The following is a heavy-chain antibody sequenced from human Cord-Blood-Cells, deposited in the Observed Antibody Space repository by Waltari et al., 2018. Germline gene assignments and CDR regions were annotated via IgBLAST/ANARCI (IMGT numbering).Heavy chain of an antibody. D-gene: IGHD3-9*01. CDR1: GYTFPGYY. J-gene: IGHJ4*02. Sequence: QVQLVQSGAEVKKPGASVKVSCKASGYTFPGYYMHWVRPAPGQGLEWMGWINPNSGGTNYAQKFQGRVTMTRDTSISTAYMELSRLRSDDTAVYYCARVSRSGNYDILTGNLDYWGQGTLVTVSS. CDR2: INPNSGGT. CDR3: ARVSRSGNYDILTGNLDY. V-gene: IGHV1-2*02.